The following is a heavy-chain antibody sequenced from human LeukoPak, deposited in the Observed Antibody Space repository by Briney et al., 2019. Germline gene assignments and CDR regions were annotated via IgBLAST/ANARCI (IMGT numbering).Heavy chain of an antibody. J-gene: IGHJ4*02. CDR2: IYYSGST. CDR1: GGYISNYY. V-gene: IGHV4-59*01. Sequence: SETLSLPCTVSGGYISNYYWSWLRQPPAKGLEWIGYIYYSGSTRYNPSLKSRVTISVDTSKNQFSLKMSSVTAADTAVYYCARVRPHGDSDYWGQGTLVTVSS. CDR3: ARVRPHGDSDY. D-gene: IGHD4-17*01.